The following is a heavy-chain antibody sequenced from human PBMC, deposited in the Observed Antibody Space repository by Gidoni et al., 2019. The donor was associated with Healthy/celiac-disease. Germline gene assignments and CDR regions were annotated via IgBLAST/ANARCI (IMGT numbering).Heavy chain of an antibody. J-gene: IGHJ2*01. V-gene: IGHV4-30-2*01. Sequence: GGSISSGGYSWSWIRQPPGKGLEWIGYIYHSGSTYYNPSLKSRVTISVDRSKNQFSLKLSSVTAADTAVYYCARGQPDGIITIFGVGAWYFDLWGRGTLVTVSS. CDR3: ARGQPDGIITIFGVGAWYFDL. D-gene: IGHD3-3*01. CDR1: GGSISSGGYS. CDR2: IYHSGST.